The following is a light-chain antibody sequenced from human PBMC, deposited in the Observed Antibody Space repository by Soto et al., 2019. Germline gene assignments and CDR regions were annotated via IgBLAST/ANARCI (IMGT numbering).Light chain of an antibody. CDR3: QQYNNWPPYT. J-gene: IGKJ2*01. Sequence: EIVMTQSPATLSVFPGERVTLSCRASQSVSNNLAWYQQKPGQAPRLLIYGASTRATGIPVRFSGGGSGTEFTLTICGLQSEDFAVYYCQQYNNWPPYTFGQGTKLEIK. CDR2: GAS. V-gene: IGKV3-15*01. CDR1: QSVSNN.